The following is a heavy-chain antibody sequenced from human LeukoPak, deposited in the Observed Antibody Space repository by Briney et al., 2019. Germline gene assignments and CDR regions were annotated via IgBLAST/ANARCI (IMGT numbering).Heavy chain of an antibody. CDR1: GFTFSSYA. Sequence: GGSLRLSCAASGFTFSSYAMSWVRQAAGAGLEYISGISRSGDITHYADSVKGRFTISRDNVQNTLYLQMNSLRAEDTALYYCATEGFYYWGPGTQVTVSS. J-gene: IGHJ4*02. V-gene: IGHV3-23*01. CDR2: ISRSGDIT. CDR3: ATEGFYY.